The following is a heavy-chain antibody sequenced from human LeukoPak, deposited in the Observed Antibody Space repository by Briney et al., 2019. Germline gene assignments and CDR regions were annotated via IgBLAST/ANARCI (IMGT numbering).Heavy chain of an antibody. Sequence: SETLSLTCAVYGGSFSGYYWTWIRQPPGKGLEWIGEINHSGSSNYIPSLKSRVTISVDTSKNQFSLKLSSVTAADTAVYYCARDQRGIAAAGTRFDPWGQGTLVTVSS. CDR2: INHSGSS. J-gene: IGHJ5*02. CDR1: GGSFSGYY. D-gene: IGHD6-13*01. V-gene: IGHV4-34*01. CDR3: ARDQRGIAAAGTRFDP.